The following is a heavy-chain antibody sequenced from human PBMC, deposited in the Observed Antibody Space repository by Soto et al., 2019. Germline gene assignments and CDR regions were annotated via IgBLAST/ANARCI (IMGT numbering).Heavy chain of an antibody. D-gene: IGHD5-18*01. CDR1: GYTLTELS. CDR2: FDPEDGET. Sequence: ASVKVSCKVSGYTLTELSMHWVRQAPGKGLEWMGGFDPEDGETIYAQKFQGRVTMTEDTSTDTAYMELSSLRSEDTAVYYCATASGYSYGYGRGMDVWGQGTTVTVSS. J-gene: IGHJ6*02. V-gene: IGHV1-24*01. CDR3: ATASGYSYGYGRGMDV.